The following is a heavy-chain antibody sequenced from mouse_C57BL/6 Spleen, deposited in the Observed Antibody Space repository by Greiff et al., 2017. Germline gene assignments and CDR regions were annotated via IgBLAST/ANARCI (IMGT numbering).Heavy chain of an antibody. D-gene: IGHD2-4*01. V-gene: IGHV5-4*01. Sequence: EVMLVESGGGLVKPGGSLKLSCAASGFNFSSYAMSWVRQTPEKRLAWVATFSDGGSYTYYPDNVKGRFTISRDNAKNNLYLHMSHVKSEDTAMYYCARDMDYDEGFAYWGQGTLVTVSA. CDR2: FSDGGSYT. CDR3: ARDMDYDEGFAY. J-gene: IGHJ3*01. CDR1: GFNFSSYA.